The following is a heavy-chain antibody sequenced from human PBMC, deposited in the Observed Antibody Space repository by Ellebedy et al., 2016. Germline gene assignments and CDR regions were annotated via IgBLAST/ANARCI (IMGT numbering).Heavy chain of an antibody. V-gene: IGHV4-34*01. D-gene: IGHD5-18*01. CDR2: INHSGST. J-gene: IGHJ4*02. CDR3: ARIQLYPSGTFDS. Sequence: SETLSLTCAVYGGSFSGYYWSWIRQPPGRGLEWIGEINHSGSTNYNPSLKSRITISVDTSRNQFSLKLTSVTAADPAVYYCARIQLYPSGTFDSWGQGTLVTVSS. CDR1: GGSFSGYY.